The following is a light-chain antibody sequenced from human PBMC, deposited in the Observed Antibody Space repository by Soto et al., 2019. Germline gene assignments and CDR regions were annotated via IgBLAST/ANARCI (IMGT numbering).Light chain of an antibody. CDR2: EVS. CDR3: SSFRSTTTL. Sequence: QAVVTQPASVSGSPGQSITISCTGTSSDIGGYNYVSWYQQHPGKAPKLMIYEVSNRPSGVSNRFSGSKSGNTASLTISGLQAGDEADYYCSSFRSTTTLFGGGTKLTVL. V-gene: IGLV2-14*01. CDR1: SSDIGGYNY. J-gene: IGLJ2*01.